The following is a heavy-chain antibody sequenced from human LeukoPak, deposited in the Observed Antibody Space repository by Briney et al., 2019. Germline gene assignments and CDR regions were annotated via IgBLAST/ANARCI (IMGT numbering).Heavy chain of an antibody. CDR3: VRRRILGDGFDA. J-gene: IGHJ5*02. CDR1: GYIFTNDW. CDR2: IYPRDSDV. V-gene: IGHV5-51*01. D-gene: IGHD3-16*01. Sequence: GESLKISCKASGYIFTNDWIGWVRQMPGKGLEWMGIIYPRDSDVRYSPSFQGQVTISADKSTSTAYLQWSSLKVSDTAMYYCVRRRILGDGFDAWGRGTRVAV.